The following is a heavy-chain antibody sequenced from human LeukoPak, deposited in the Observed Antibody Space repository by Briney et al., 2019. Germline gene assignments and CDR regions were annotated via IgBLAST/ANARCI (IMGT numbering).Heavy chain of an antibody. Sequence: QPGGSLRLSCAASGFSFSNCGMHWVRQAPGKGLEWVAYIRYDGSQKYYGDSVKGRFTISRDNSKNTVYLQMNSLRDEDTAVYYCARDLLSLPHKYFDSWGQGTLVTVSS. CDR2: IRYDGSQK. J-gene: IGHJ4*02. CDR3: ARDLLSLPHKYFDS. D-gene: IGHD3-16*01. CDR1: GFSFSNCG. V-gene: IGHV3-30*02.